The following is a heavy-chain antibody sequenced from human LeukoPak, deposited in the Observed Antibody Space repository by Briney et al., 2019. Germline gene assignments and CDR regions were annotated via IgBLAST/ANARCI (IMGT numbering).Heavy chain of an antibody. V-gene: IGHV4-39*07. CDR1: GGSISSGDYY. Sequence: SETLSLTCTVSGGSISSGDYYWSWIRQPPGKGLEWIGEINHSGSTNYNPSLNSRVTISVDTSKNQFSLKLNSVTAADTAVYYCARLLGSNTNYFDYWGQGTLVTVSS. J-gene: IGHJ4*02. CDR3: ARLLGSNTNYFDY. CDR2: INHSGST. D-gene: IGHD4-23*01.